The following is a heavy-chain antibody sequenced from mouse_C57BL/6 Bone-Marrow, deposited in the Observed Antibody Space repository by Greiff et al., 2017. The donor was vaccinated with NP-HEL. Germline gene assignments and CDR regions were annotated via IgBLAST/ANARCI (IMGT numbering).Heavy chain of an antibody. V-gene: IGHV6-3*01. CDR3: TGGETDPYPSGGALSVRYWAMDY. CDR1: GFTFSNYW. CDR2: IRLKSDNYAT. Sequence: DVKLVESGGGLVQPGGSMKLSCVASGFTFSNYWMNWVRQSPEKGLEWVAQIRLKSDNYATHYAESVKGRFTISRDDSKSSVYLQMNNLRAEDTGIYYCTGGETDPYPSGGALSVRYWAMDYWGQGTSVTVSS. J-gene: IGHJ4*01. D-gene: IGHD1-1*01.